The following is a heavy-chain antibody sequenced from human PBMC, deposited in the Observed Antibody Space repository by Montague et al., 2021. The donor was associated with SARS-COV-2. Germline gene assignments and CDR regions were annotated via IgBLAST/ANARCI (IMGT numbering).Heavy chain of an antibody. CDR1: EFSFSNYV. Sequence: SLRLSCAASEFSFSNYVMHWVRQAPGKGLECVAVIWSDGSESFYADSVKGRFTISRDNSKNTLYLHMNSLRGEDTAVYYCVREAPPPYASSSPGAMDGWGQGTTVTVS. CDR2: IWSDGSES. V-gene: IGHV3-30*04. D-gene: IGHD2-2*01. J-gene: IGHJ6*02. CDR3: VREAPPPYASSSPGAMDG.